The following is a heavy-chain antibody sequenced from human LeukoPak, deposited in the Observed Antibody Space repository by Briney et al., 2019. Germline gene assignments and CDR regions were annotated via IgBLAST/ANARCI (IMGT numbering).Heavy chain of an antibody. CDR2: IYSSGST. V-gene: IGHV4-59*01. D-gene: IGHD3-9*01. CDR3: ARDHPVADWAADI. CDR1: GGSIISYH. J-gene: IGHJ3*02. Sequence: SETLSLTCTVSGGSIISYHWGWIRQPPGKGLEWIGFIYSSGSTKYNPSLTSGVTISLDTSKKQISLKLISVTAADTAVYFCARDHPVADWAADIWGRGTMVTVSS.